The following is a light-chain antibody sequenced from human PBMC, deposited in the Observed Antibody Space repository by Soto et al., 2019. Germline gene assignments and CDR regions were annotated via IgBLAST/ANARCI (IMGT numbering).Light chain of an antibody. Sequence: EMVLTQSPATLSVSPGERVTLPCRASQSASREMAWYQLRPGQAPRLLIYGASTRATGVPARFSGSGSGTEFTLTISSLQPEDSAVYYCQVRFTFGQGTKLEIK. CDR2: GAS. J-gene: IGKJ2*01. V-gene: IGKV3-15*01. CDR3: QVRFT. CDR1: QSASRE.